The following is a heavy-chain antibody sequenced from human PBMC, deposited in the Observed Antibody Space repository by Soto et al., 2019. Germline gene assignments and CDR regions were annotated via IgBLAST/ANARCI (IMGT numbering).Heavy chain of an antibody. CDR2: ISYSGNT. D-gene: IGHD3-22*01. V-gene: IGHV4-31*03. Sequence: SETLSLTCTVSGGSISSGGYYWNWIRQHPGKGLECIGYISYSGNTYYNPSLSGRVTISVDTSKSQFSLKLSSVTAADTAVYYCATNGGYYDTSGPKYFQYWGQGTLVTSPQ. CDR3: ATNGGYYDTSGPKYFQY. CDR1: GGSISSGGYY. J-gene: IGHJ1*01.